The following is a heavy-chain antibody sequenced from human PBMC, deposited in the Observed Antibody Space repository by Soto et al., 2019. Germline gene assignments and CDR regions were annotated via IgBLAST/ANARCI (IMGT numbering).Heavy chain of an antibody. CDR2: INPAGSVT. V-gene: IGHV1-46*03. CDR1: GISFINHY. CDR3: AIDREYYYDSSGYSPTYNWFDP. Sequence: ASVKVSCKASGISFINHYVHWVRQAPGQGPEWMGVINPAGSVTVYALKLQDRVTVTRDTSTSTVYMELSSLRSEDTAVYYCAIDREYYYDSSGYSPTYNWFDPWGQGTLVTVPS. D-gene: IGHD3-22*01. J-gene: IGHJ5*02.